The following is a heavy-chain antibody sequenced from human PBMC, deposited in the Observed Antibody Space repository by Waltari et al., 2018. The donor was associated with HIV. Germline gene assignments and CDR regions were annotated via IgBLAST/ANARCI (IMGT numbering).Heavy chain of an antibody. J-gene: IGHJ3*02. Sequence: QLQLQQSGPGLVKPSETLSLICTVSGGSISTSGYYWGWIRQPPGKGLEWIGSIYYSGITYSNPALKSRVTISADTSRNQFSLWLSSVTAAETAVYYCARRPYCSSASCYPSDARGAFDIWGQGTMVTVSS. CDR1: GGSISTSGYY. D-gene: IGHD2-15*01. CDR2: IYYSGIT. V-gene: IGHV4-39*01. CDR3: ARRPYCSSASCYPSDARGAFDI.